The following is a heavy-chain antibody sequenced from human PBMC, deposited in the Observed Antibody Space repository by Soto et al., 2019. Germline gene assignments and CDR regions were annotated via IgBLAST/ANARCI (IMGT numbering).Heavy chain of an antibody. Sequence: QVQLVQPGAEVKKPGASVKFSCKASGYIFTNFYIHWMRQAPGQGFEWVGIINPNGGSKNYAQNFEGRVSMTRDTSTSRVYMDLSSLRSEDTAVYYCTRGLASGDYWGQGTLITVSS. CDR1: GYIFTNFY. J-gene: IGHJ4*02. D-gene: IGHD6-6*01. CDR3: TRGLASGDY. CDR2: INPNGGSK. V-gene: IGHV1-46*03.